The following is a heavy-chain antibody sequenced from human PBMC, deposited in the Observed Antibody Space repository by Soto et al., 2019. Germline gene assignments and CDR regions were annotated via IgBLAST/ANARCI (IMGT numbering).Heavy chain of an antibody. Sequence: GGSLRLSCAASGFTFSSYAMSWVRQAPGKGLEWVSAISGSGGSTYYADSVKGRFTISRDNSKNTLYLQMNSLRAEDTAVYYCVSAFVALDWFDPWGQGTLVTVSS. J-gene: IGHJ5*02. CDR2: ISGSGGST. CDR3: VSAFVALDWFDP. D-gene: IGHD2-21*01. CDR1: GFTFSSYA. V-gene: IGHV3-23*01.